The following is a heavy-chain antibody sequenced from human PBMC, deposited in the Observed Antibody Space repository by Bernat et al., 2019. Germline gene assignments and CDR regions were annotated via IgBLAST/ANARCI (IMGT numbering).Heavy chain of an antibody. J-gene: IGHJ6*02. CDR3: AKGKEPPGRSRYYDCGRDV. V-gene: IGHV3-7*04. CDR2: IKQDGSEK. Sequence: EVQLVESGGGLVQPGGSLRLSCAASGFPFSGYWMTWVRQAPGTGLEWVANIKQDGSEKYHVDSVKGRVTISRDNAKNSLYLQMNSLRAEDTDEYYCAKGKEPPGRSRYYDCGRDVWGQGTTVSVS. CDR1: GFPFSGYW. D-gene: IGHD2-8*02.